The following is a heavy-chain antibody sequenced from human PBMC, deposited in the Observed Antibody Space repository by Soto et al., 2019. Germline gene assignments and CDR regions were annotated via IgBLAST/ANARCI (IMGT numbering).Heavy chain of an antibody. CDR1: GFTFSHYA. CDR3: ARDVAGKNYFDP. CDR2: ISYDGSKK. J-gene: IGHJ5*02. Sequence: QAQLVESGGGVVQPGRSLRLSCAASGFTFSHYAMHWVRQAPGKGLEWVAIISYDGSKKYYGDSVKGRFTISRDNSKNTLYLQMNSLRVEDTAVYYCARDVAGKNYFDPWGQGNPVNVSS. D-gene: IGHD1-7*01. V-gene: IGHV3-30-3*01.